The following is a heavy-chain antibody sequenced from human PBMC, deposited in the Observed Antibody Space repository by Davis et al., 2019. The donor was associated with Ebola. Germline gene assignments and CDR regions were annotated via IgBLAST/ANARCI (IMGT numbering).Heavy chain of an antibody. CDR3: ATRMDY. CDR2: FYYSGNT. D-gene: IGHD2/OR15-2a*01. Sequence: SETLSLTCAVSGGSISSHYWGWIRQPPGKGLEWIASFYYSGNTYYNPSLKSRLTISVDTSKNQFSLKLSSVTAADTAVYYCATRMDYWGQGTLVTVSS. J-gene: IGHJ4*02. V-gene: IGHV4-39*01. CDR1: GGSISSHY.